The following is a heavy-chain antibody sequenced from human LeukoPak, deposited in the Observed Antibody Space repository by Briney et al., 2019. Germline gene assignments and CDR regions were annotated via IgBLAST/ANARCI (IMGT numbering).Heavy chain of an antibody. Sequence: SETLSLTCTVSGGSISRYYWSWIRQPPGKGLEWIGYIYYSGSTNYNPSLKSRVTISVDTSKHQFSLKLRSVTAADTAVYYCAGVLGGGGMGYFDVWGQGTMVPVSS. D-gene: IGHD3-16*01. CDR3: AGVLGGGGMGYFDV. CDR1: GGSISRYY. CDR2: IYYSGST. V-gene: IGHV4-59*13. J-gene: IGHJ3*01.